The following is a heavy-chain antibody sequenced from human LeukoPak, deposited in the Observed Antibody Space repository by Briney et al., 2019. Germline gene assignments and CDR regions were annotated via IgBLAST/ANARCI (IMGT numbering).Heavy chain of an antibody. D-gene: IGHD6-13*01. V-gene: IGHV3-21*04. J-gene: IGHJ4*02. Sequence: PGGSLRLTCAASGFTFTIYKMNWVRQAPGKGLEGVSSISSSSSYIYYADSVKGRFTISRDNAKNSLFLQMNSLRAEDTALYYCAKDKKPYSSWFDYWGQGTLVTVSS. CDR1: GFTFTIYK. CDR3: AKDKKPYSSWFDY. CDR2: ISSSSSYI.